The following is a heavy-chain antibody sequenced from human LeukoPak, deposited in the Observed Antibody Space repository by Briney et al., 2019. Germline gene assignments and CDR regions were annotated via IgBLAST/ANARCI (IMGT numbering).Heavy chain of an antibody. CDR1: GGTFSSYD. D-gene: IGHD3-22*01. CDR2: IISILGTA. J-gene: IGHJ4*02. CDR3: ARSSRYYDSSGLQAYYFNY. V-gene: IGHV1-69*01. Sequence: SVKVSCKASGGTFSSYDISWVRQARGQGLEGMGGIISILGTANYAQKFQGRVTITADESTSTAYMELSSLRSEDTAVYYCARSSRYYDSSGLQAYYFNYWGQGTLVTVSS.